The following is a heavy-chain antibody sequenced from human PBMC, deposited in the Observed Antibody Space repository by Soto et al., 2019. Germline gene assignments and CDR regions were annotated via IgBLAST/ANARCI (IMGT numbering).Heavy chain of an antibody. J-gene: IGHJ5*02. CDR1: GYTFTSHA. CDR3: ARDQSQIHYDTHYSFEP. D-gene: IGHD4-17*01. CDR2: INAGNGNT. Sequence: ASVKVSCKASGYTFTSHAMHWVRQAPGQRLEWMGWINAGNGNTKYSQKFQGRVTITRDTSASTAYMELSSLRSEDTAVYYCARDQSQIHYDTHYSFEPLGQGTLVIVSS. V-gene: IGHV1-3*01.